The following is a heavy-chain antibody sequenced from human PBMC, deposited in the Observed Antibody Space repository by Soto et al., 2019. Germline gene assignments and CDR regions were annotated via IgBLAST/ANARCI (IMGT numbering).Heavy chain of an antibody. V-gene: IGHV4-59*08. CDR1: GGSISSYY. Sequence: SETLSLTCTDSGGSISSYYWSWIRQPPGKGLEWIGYIYYSGSTNYNPSLKSRVTISVDTSKNQFSLKLSSVTAADTAVYYCARRKTYYYGSGSHYWFDPWGQGTLVTVSS. CDR3: ARRKTYYYGSGSHYWFDP. J-gene: IGHJ5*02. D-gene: IGHD3-10*01. CDR2: IYYSGST.